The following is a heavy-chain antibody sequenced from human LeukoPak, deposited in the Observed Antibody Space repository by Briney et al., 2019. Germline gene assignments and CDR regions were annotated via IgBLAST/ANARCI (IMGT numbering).Heavy chain of an antibody. CDR3: ASYLLGATDAFDI. CDR1: GGSISSYY. V-gene: IGHV4-59*01. D-gene: IGHD1-26*01. Sequence: PSETLSLTCTVSGGSISSYYWSWIRQPPGKGLEWIGYIYYSGSTNYNPSLKSRVTISVDTSKNQFSLKLSSVTAADTAVYYCASYLLGATDAFDIWGQGTMVTVSS. J-gene: IGHJ3*02. CDR2: IYYSGST.